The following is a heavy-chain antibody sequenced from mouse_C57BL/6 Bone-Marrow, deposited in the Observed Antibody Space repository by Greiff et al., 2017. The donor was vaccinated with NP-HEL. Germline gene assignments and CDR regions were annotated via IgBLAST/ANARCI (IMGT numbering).Heavy chain of an antibody. CDR1: GYTFTSYW. V-gene: IGHV1-64*01. Sequence: VQLQQPGAELVKPGASVKLSCKASGYTFTSYWMHWVKPRPGQGLEWIGMIHPNSGSTNYNEKFKSKATLTVAKSSSTAYMQLSSLTSEDSAVYYCARSYDYSAGFAYWGQGTLVTVSA. D-gene: IGHD2-4*01. CDR2: IHPNSGST. CDR3: ARSYDYSAGFAY. J-gene: IGHJ3*01.